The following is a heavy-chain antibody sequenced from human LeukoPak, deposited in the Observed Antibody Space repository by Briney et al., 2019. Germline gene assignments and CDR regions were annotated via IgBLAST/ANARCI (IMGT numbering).Heavy chain of an antibody. J-gene: IGHJ4*02. Sequence: ASVKVSCKASGYTFTGYYMHWVRQAPGQGLEWVGRINPNSGGTNYAQKFQGRVTMTRDTSISTAYMELSRLRSDDTAVYYCARDRGLPVATIAALDYWGQGTLVTVSS. CDR2: INPNSGGT. CDR1: GYTFTGYY. D-gene: IGHD5-12*01. V-gene: IGHV1-2*06. CDR3: ARDRGLPVATIAALDY.